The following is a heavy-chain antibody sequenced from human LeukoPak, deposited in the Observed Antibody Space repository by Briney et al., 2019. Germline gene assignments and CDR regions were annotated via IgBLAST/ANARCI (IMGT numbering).Heavy chain of an antibody. Sequence: SGGSLRLSRAASGFTVSSNYMSWVRQAPGKGLEWVSVIYSGGSTYYADSVKGRFTISRDNSKNTLYLQMNSLRAEDTAVYYCARDHIGMEVVGYWGQGTLVTVSS. CDR1: GFTVSSNY. D-gene: IGHD5-24*01. CDR2: IYSGGST. CDR3: ARDHIGMEVVGY. V-gene: IGHV3-53*01. J-gene: IGHJ4*02.